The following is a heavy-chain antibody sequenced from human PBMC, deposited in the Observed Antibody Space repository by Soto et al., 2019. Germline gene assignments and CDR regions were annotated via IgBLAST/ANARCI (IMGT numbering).Heavy chain of an antibody. J-gene: IGHJ4*01. Sequence: SVKVSCKASGCTFSSYAISWVRQAPGQGLEWMGGIIPIFGTANYAQKFQGRVTITADESTSTAYMELSSLRSEDTAVYYCARDSYSSGYSDYWGHGTLVTVSS. V-gene: IGHV1-69*13. CDR1: GCTFSSYA. CDR3: ARDSYSSGYSDY. D-gene: IGHD3-22*01. CDR2: IIPIFGTA.